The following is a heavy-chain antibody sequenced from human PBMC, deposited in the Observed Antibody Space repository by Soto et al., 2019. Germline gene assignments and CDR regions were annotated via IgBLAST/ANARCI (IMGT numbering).Heavy chain of an antibody. D-gene: IGHD3-16*01. CDR2: IYHSGSP. Sequence: QVQLQESGPGLVKPSGTLSLTCAASSGSIFTTNWWSWVRQSPGRGLQWIGDIYHSGSPKYNPTLTTRVSITIDKSKDRFSLNLTSVTAADTAVYYCARKPDVATAKVGGGYVFDVWGQGTMVTVSS. J-gene: IGHJ3*01. CDR3: ARKPDVATAKVGGGYVFDV. CDR1: SGSIFTTNW. V-gene: IGHV4-4*02.